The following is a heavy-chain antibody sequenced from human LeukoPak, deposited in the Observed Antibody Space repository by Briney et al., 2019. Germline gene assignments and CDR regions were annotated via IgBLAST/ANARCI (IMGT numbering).Heavy chain of an antibody. J-gene: IGHJ4*02. V-gene: IGHV3-21*01. D-gene: IGHD3-3*01. Sequence: GGSLRLSCAASGFIFSGYSMNWVGQAPGKGLEWVSSIRSSSSYIDYADSVKGRFTISRDNAKNSLYLQMNSLRAEDTAVYYCARDLWFWSGSPQDILVGDVHWGQGTLVTVSS. CDR1: GFIFSGYS. CDR2: IRSSSSYI. CDR3: ARDLWFWSGSPQDILVGDVH.